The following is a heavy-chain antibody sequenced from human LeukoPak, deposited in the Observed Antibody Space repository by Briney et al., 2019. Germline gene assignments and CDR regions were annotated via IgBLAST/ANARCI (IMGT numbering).Heavy chain of an antibody. D-gene: IGHD5-12*01. Sequence: GSLRLSCAASGFTFSSYAMHWVRQAPGKGLEWVAVISYDGSNEYYADSVKGRFTISRDNSKNTLYLQMNSLRAEDTAVYYCARDSAPTWYSGYDYYFDYWGQGTLVTVSS. CDR1: GFTFSSYA. J-gene: IGHJ4*02. CDR3: ARDSAPTWYSGYDYYFDY. CDR2: ISYDGSNE. V-gene: IGHV3-30-3*01.